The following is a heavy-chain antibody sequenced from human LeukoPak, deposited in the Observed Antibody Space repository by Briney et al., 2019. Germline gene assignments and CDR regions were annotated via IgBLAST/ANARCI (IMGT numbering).Heavy chain of an antibody. J-gene: IGHJ5*02. Sequence: GGSLRLSCAASGFTFSSYAMSWVRQAPGKGLEWVSTISGSGGSTYYADSVKGRFTISRDNSKNTLYLQMNSLRAEDTAVYYCALKRGPYYDSSGYYPWGQGTLVTVSS. D-gene: IGHD3-22*01. CDR3: ALKRGPYYDSSGYYP. V-gene: IGHV3-23*01. CDR1: GFTFSSYA. CDR2: ISGSGGST.